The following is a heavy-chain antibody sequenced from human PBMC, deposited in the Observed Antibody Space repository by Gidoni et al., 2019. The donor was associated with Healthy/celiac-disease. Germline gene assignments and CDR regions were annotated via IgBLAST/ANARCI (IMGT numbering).Heavy chain of an antibody. D-gene: IGHD3-22*01. J-gene: IGHJ3*02. CDR3: TTHSDYYDSSGPRDAFDI. V-gene: IGHV3-49*03. CDR2: IRSKAYGGTT. CDR1: GFTFGDYA. Sequence: EVQLVESGGGLVQPGRSLRLSCTASGFTFGDYAMSWFRKAPGKGLGWVGFIRSKAYGGTTEYAGSVKGRFTISRDDSKRIANLQMNSLKTEDTALYYCTTHSDYYDSSGPRDAFDIWGQGTMVTVSS.